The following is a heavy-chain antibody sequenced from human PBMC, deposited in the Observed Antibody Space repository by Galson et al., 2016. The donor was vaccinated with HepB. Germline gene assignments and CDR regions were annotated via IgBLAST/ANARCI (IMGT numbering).Heavy chain of an antibody. CDR2: IIPIFGTV. J-gene: IGHJ3*02. CDR1: GGTFSTYG. V-gene: IGHV1-69*13. CDR3: ARDPPRRPLSGSYRRVLDTFDI. Sequence: SVKVSCKASGGTFSTYGITWVRQAPGQGLEWMGGIIPIFGTVNYAQKFQGRVTITADESTSTAYMELSSLRSEDTAVYYCARDPPRRPLSGSYRRVLDTFDIWGQGTMVTVSS. D-gene: IGHD1-26*01.